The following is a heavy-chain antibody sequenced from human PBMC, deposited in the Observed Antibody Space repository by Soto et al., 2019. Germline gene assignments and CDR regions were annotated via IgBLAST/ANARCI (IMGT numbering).Heavy chain of an antibody. CDR3: ARFRRGYSSSWYYYYYYGMDV. CDR2: INAGDGNT. J-gene: IGHJ6*02. D-gene: IGHD6-13*01. V-gene: IGHV1-3*01. Sequence: ASVKVSCKASGYTFTSYAMHWVRQAPGQRLEWMGWINAGDGNTKYSQKFQGRVTITRDTSASTAYMELSSLRSEDTAVYYCARFRRGYSSSWYYYYYYGMDVWGQGTTVTVSS. CDR1: GYTFTSYA.